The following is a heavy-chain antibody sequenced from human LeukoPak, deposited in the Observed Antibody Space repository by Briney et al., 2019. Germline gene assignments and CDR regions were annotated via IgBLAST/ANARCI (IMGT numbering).Heavy chain of an antibody. CDR3: ARHFPSSGSRYHFDY. V-gene: IGHV5-51*01. D-gene: IGHD1-26*01. CDR2: IYPGDSTA. CDR1: GXSFTTYC. Sequence: GESLKISFKGSGXSFTTYCIGWVRQMPGKGVEWMGIIYPGDSTARYSPSFQGQVTISADKSITTAYLQWTSLKASDTAMYYCARHFPSSGSRYHFDYWGQGTLVTVSS. J-gene: IGHJ4*02.